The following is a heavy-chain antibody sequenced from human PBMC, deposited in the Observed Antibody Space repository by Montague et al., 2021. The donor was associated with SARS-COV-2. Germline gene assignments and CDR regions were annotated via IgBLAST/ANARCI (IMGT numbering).Heavy chain of an antibody. Sequence: SETLSLTCTVSGGSISSSSYYWGWIRQPPGKGLEWIGSIYYSGSTYYNPPLKSRVTTSVDTSKNQFSLKLSSVTAADTAVYYCARRVTGTTVHYYYYGMDVWGQGTTVTVSS. CDR2: IYYSGST. D-gene: IGHD1-20*01. CDR1: GGSISSSSYY. J-gene: IGHJ6*02. V-gene: IGHV4-39*01. CDR3: ARRVTGTTVHYYYYGMDV.